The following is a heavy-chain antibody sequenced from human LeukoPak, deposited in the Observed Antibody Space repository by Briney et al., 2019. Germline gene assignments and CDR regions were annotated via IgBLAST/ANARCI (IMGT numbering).Heavy chain of an antibody. CDR3: ARMLGTYYDFWSGYPYYFDY. J-gene: IGHJ4*02. CDR1: GGSISSSSYY. Sequence: ETLSLTCTVSGGSISSSSYYWGWIRQPPGKGLEWVSVIYSGGSTYYADSVKGRFTISRDNSKNTLYLQMNSLRAEDTAVYYCARMLGTYYDFWSGYPYYFDYWGQGTLVTVSS. V-gene: IGHV3-66*01. D-gene: IGHD3-3*01. CDR2: IYSGGST.